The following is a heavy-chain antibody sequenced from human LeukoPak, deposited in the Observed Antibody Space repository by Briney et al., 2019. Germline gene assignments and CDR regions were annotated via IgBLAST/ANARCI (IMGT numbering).Heavy chain of an antibody. D-gene: IGHD6-19*01. CDR3: ARVRSDSSGWYEFDY. CDR2: ISSSGGTI. CDR1: GFTFSSYE. Sequence: GGSLRLSCSASGFTFSSYEMNWVRQAPGTGLEWVSYISSSGGTIYYADSVKGRFTISRDNAKNSLYLQMNSLRAEDTAVYYCARVRSDSSGWYEFDYWGQGTLVTVSS. J-gene: IGHJ4*02. V-gene: IGHV3-48*03.